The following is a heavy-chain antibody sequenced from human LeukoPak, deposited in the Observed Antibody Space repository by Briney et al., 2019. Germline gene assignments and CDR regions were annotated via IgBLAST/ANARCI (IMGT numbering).Heavy chain of an antibody. CDR3: ASPHYYGSGSYEQFDY. CDR2: IWYDGSNK. CDR1: GFTFSHYG. Sequence: GGSLRLSCAASGFTFSHYGMHWVRQAPGRGLEWVAGIWYDGSNKYYSDSVKGRFTISRDNAKNSLYLQMNSLRAEDTAVYYCASPHYYGSGSYEQFDYWGQGTLVTVSS. J-gene: IGHJ4*02. V-gene: IGHV3-33*03. D-gene: IGHD3-10*01.